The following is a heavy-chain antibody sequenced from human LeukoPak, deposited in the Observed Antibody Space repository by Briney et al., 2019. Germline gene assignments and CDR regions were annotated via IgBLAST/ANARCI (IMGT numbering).Heavy chain of an antibody. CDR3: ARGRYCSSTSCRYFDY. CDR2: IYSGGST. V-gene: IGHV3-53*01. J-gene: IGHJ4*02. Sequence: PGGSLRLSCAASGFTVSSNYMSWVRQAPGKGLEWVSVIYSGGSTYYADSVKGRFTISRHNSKNTLYLQMNSLRAEDTAVYYCARGRYCSSTSCRYFDYWGQGTLVTVSS. D-gene: IGHD2-2*01. CDR1: GFTVSSNY.